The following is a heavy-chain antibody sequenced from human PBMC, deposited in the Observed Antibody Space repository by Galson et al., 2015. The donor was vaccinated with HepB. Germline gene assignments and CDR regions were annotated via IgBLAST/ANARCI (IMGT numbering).Heavy chain of an antibody. CDR3: AKVATRGQWLARWNFDY. CDR2: ITYDGGSH. V-gene: IGHV3-30*18. D-gene: IGHD6-19*01. CDR1: GFTFRAYG. Sequence: SLRLSCAASGFTFRAYGMHWVRQAPGKGLDWVAGITYDGGSHYYADAVKGRVTISRDNLKNTLFLQMSSLRPEDTAVYYCAKVATRGQWLARWNFDYWCQGILVTASS. J-gene: IGHJ4*02.